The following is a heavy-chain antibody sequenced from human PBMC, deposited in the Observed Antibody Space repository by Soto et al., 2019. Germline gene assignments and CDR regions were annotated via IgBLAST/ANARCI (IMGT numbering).Heavy chain of an antibody. D-gene: IGHD3-10*01. CDR2: IIPMYGPA. V-gene: IGHV1-69*01. CDR3: ARVTSMVRGVIDNWFDP. Sequence: QVPLVQSGAEVKKPGSSVTVSCKASGGTFSSYAIHWVRQAPGQGLEWMGGIIPMYGPAKYAQRFQGRVTNTADESTTTVYMELTSLTSQDTAVYYCARVTSMVRGVIDNWFDPWGHGTLVTVSS. J-gene: IGHJ5*02. CDR1: GGTFSSYA.